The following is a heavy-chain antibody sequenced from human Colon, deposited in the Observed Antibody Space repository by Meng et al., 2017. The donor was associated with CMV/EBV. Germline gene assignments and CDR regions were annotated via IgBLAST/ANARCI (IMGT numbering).Heavy chain of an antibody. CDR2: IASRSAYT. J-gene: IGHJ6*02. Sequence: GGSLRLSCVASGFTFSSHSVNWVRQAPGKGLEWVSSIASRSAYTHYADSVKGRFTISRDNAKNSLFLQMNNLRAEDTAVYYCAKTTVPYYYCGMDVWGQGTTVTVSS. CDR3: AKTTVPYYYCGMDV. CDR1: GFTFSSHS. V-gene: IGHV3-21*01. D-gene: IGHD1-7*01.